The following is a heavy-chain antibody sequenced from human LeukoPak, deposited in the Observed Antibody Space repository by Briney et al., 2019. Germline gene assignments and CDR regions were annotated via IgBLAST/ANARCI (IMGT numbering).Heavy chain of an antibody. Sequence: GGSLRLSCAASGFTFSSYAMHWVRQAPGKGLEWVAVISYDGSNKYYADSVKGRFTISRDNSKNTLYLQMNSPRAEDTAVYYCAKAGGYGGNGWDYWGQGTLVTVSS. CDR2: ISYDGSNK. V-gene: IGHV3-30*04. CDR1: GFTFSSYA. CDR3: AKAGGYGGNGWDY. D-gene: IGHD4-23*01. J-gene: IGHJ4*02.